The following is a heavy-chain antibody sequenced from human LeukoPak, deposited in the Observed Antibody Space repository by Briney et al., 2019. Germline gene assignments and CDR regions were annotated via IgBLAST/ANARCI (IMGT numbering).Heavy chain of an antibody. V-gene: IGHV4-59*01. D-gene: IGHD3-22*01. CDR3: ARVTGYMIEDYFDY. CDR2: IYYSGST. Sequence: SETLSLTCAVYGGSFSGYYWSWIRQPPGKGLEWIGYIYYSGSTNYKSSLKSRVTISVDTSKKQFSLRLSSVTAADTAVYYCARVTGYMIEDYFDYWGQGTLVTVSS. CDR1: GGSFSGYY. J-gene: IGHJ4*02.